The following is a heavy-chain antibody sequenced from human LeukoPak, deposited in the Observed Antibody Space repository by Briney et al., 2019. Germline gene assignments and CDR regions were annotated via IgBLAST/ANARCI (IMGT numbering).Heavy chain of an antibody. Sequence: SETLSLTCIVSGASIRSSSFHWGWIRQSPGKGLEWIGSIHYSGSTYYNPSLKSRVTISVDASKNQFSLNLSSVTAADTTVYYCARHVVLYYFDYWGQGTLVTVSS. CDR2: IHYSGST. V-gene: IGHV4-39*01. CDR1: GASIRSSSFH. CDR3: ARHVVLYYFDY. J-gene: IGHJ4*02. D-gene: IGHD2-15*01.